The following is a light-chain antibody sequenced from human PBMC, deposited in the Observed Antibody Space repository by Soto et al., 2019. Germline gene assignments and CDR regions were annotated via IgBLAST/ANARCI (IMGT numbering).Light chain of an antibody. V-gene: IGLV2-14*01. CDR2: EVS. J-gene: IGLJ1*01. CDR1: SSYIGGFNY. Sequence: LTQPSSGSGSPVQSITISCTGTSSYIGGFNYVSWYQHHPGKAPKRMIYEVSNRPSGVSNRFSGSKYGNTASLNISGLQAEDEADYYCSSYTTTTTYVFASGTKVTV. CDR3: SSYTTTTTYV.